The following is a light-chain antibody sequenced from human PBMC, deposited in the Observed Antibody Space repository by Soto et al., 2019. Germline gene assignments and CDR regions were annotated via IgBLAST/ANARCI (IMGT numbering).Light chain of an antibody. J-gene: IGKJ4*01. CDR3: QQYGSSPLT. CDR2: AAS. V-gene: IGKV3-15*01. Sequence: EVLMTQSPATLSVSPGDRATLSCRASQSINSNLAWYQQQPGQAPRLLIYAASTRATGIPARFSGSGSGTEFTLTISRLEPEDFAVYYCQQYGSSPLTFGGGTKVDIK. CDR1: QSINSN.